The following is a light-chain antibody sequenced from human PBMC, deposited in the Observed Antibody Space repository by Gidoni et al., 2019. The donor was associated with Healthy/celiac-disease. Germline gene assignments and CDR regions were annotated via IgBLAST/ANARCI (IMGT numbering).Light chain of an antibody. Sequence: QSVLTQPPSVSGAPGQRVTIACTGSSCNIGAGYDVHWYQQLPGTAPKLLIYGNSNRPSGVPDRFSGSKSGTSASLALTGLQAEDEADYYCQSYDSSLSGSVFGGGTKLTVL. V-gene: IGLV1-40*01. CDR1: SCNIGAGYD. CDR2: GNS. CDR3: QSYDSSLSGSV. J-gene: IGLJ3*02.